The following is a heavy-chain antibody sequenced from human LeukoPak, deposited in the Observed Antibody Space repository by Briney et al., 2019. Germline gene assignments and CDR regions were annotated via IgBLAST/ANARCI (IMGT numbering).Heavy chain of an antibody. CDR3: ATDFPRSSWDFDY. Sequence: SVKVSCKASGGSFSSYAISWVRQAPGQGLEWMGGIIPIFGTANYAQKFQGRVTITTDESTSTAYMELSSLRSEDTAVYYCATDFPRSSWDFDYWGQGILVTVSS. V-gene: IGHV1-69*05. J-gene: IGHJ4*02. CDR2: IIPIFGTA. D-gene: IGHD6-13*01. CDR1: GGSFSSYA.